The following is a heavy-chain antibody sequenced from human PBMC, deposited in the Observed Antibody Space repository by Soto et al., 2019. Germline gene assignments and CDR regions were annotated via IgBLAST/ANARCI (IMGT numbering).Heavy chain of an antibody. J-gene: IGHJ4*02. CDR3: AYSSTPFDY. Sequence: GSLRLSCAASGFTFSSYWMHWVRQAPGKGLEWVSAISGSGGSTYYADSVKGRFTISRDNSKNTLYLQMNSLRAEDTAVYYCAYSSTPFDYWGQGTLVTVSS. V-gene: IGHV3-23*01. CDR2: ISGSGGST. D-gene: IGHD6-13*01. CDR1: GFTFSSYW.